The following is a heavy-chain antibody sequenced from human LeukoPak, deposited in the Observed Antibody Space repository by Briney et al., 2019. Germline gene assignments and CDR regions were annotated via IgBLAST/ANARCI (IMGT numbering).Heavy chain of an antibody. J-gene: IGHJ4*02. V-gene: IGHV4-59*01. CDR2: IYYSGTT. CDR1: GGSISTNS. CDR3: ARGAYDSSGHYYYFDY. D-gene: IGHD3-22*01. Sequence: SETLSLTCTVSGGSISTNSWIWIRQPPGKGLEWIGYIYYSGTTNYNPSLKSRVTISVDTSKNQFSLKLSSVTAADTAIYYCARGAYDSSGHYYYFDYGGQGTLVTVSS.